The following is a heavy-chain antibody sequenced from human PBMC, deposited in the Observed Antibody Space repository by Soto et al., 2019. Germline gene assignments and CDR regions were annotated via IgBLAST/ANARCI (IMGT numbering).Heavy chain of an antibody. V-gene: IGHV3-30-3*01. CDR2: ISYDGSNK. CDR1: GFTFSSYA. CDR3: VGGSEYSYGFGAY. J-gene: IGHJ4*02. Sequence: QVQLVESGGGVVQPGRSLRLSCAASGFTFSSYAMHWVRQAPGKGLEWVAVISYDGSNKYYADSVKGRFTISRDNSKNTLYLQMNSRRAEDTAVYYCVGGSEYSYGFGAYWGQGTLVTVSS. D-gene: IGHD5-18*01.